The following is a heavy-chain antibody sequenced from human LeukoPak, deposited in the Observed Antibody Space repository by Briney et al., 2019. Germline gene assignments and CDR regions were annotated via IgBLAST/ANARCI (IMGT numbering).Heavy chain of an antibody. V-gene: IGHV4-39*01. Sequence: SETLSLTCSVSGASITSSTYYWGWIRLPPGKGLEWIGTIYYSRTTYYSPSLNSRVTISIDTSKNQFSLKLHSVTGADTAVYYCARSQALAAGGNLDYWGQGTLVAVSS. D-gene: IGHD3-16*01. CDR1: GASITSSTYY. J-gene: IGHJ4*02. CDR3: ARSQALAAGGNLDY. CDR2: IYYSRTT.